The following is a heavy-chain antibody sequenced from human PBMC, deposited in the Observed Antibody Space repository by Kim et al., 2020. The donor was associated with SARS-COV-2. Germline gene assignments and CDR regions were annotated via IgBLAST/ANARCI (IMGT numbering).Heavy chain of an antibody. CDR2: IFHTGST. CDR1: GGSISRSTDY. CDR3: AIYSGYDMQFDP. J-gene: IGHJ5*02. Sequence: SETLSLTCTVSGGSISRSTDYWGWIRQPPGKGLEYIGGIFHTGSTYYNPSLKSRVTMSVDTSKNQFSLSLSSVTAADTAVYYCAIYSGYDMQFDPWGQGTLVTVSS. V-gene: IGHV4-39*01. D-gene: IGHD5-12*01.